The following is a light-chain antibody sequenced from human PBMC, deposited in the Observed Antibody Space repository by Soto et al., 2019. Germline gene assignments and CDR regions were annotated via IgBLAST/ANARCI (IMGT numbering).Light chain of an antibody. CDR1: QSVSSY. V-gene: IGKV3-11*01. J-gene: IGKJ5*01. CDR3: QQRSKWPLT. Sequence: EIVLTQSPATLSLSPVERATLSCRASQSVSSYLAWYQQKPGQAPRLLIYDASNRATGIPARFSGSGSGTDFTLTISSLEPEDFGVYYCQQRSKWPLTFGQGTRLEIK. CDR2: DAS.